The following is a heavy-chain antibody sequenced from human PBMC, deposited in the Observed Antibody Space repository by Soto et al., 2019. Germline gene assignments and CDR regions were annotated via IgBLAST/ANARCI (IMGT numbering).Heavy chain of an antibody. CDR3: ARDQFRPYYFDY. CDR2: ISGSGGST. CDR1: GFTFSSYA. Sequence: EVQLLESGGGLVQPGGSLRLSCAASGFTFSSYAMSWVRQAPGKGLEWVSAISGSGGSTYYADSVKGRFTISRDNAKNSLYLQMNSLRAEDTAVYYCARDQFRPYYFDYWGQGTLVTVSS. V-gene: IGHV3-23*01. J-gene: IGHJ4*02.